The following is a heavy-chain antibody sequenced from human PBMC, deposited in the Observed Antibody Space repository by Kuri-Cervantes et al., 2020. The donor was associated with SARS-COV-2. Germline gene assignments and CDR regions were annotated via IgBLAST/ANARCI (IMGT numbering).Heavy chain of an antibody. J-gene: IGHJ4*02. CDR1: GGSFSGYY. CDR2: INHSGST. CDR3: ARGRSPGY. Sequence: ESLKISCAVYGGSFSGYYWSWIRQPPGKGLEWIGEINHSGSTNYNPSLKSRVTKSVDTSKNQFSLKLSSVTAADTAVYYCARGRSPGYWGQGTLVTVSS. V-gene: IGHV4-34*01.